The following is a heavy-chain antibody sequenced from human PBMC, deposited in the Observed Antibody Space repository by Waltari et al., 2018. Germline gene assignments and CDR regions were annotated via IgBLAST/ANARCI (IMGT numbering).Heavy chain of an antibody. J-gene: IGHJ5*02. D-gene: IGHD3-16*02. CDR2: IYHSGST. V-gene: IGHV4-4*02. CDR3: ARASAYDYIWGSYRYNWFDP. Sequence: QVQLQESGPGLVKPSGTLSLTCAVSGGSISSSNWWSWVRQPPGKGLEWIGEIYHSGSTNYNPSLKSRVTISVDKSKNQFSLKLSSVTAADMAVYYCARASAYDYIWGSYRYNWFDPWGQGTLVTVSS. CDR1: GGSISSSNW.